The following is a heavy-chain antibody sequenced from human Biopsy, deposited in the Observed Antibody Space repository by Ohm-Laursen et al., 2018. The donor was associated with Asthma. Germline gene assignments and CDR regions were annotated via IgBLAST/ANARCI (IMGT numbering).Heavy chain of an antibody. CDR2: ISYDGSNK. CDR1: GFTSSSYA. CDR3: ARDKPSHIDYYYGMDV. Sequence: SLRLSCIASGFTSSSYAMHWVRQAPGKGLEWVAVISYDGSNKYYADSVKGRFTISRDNSKNTLYLQMNSLRAEDTAVYYCARDKPSHIDYYYGMDVWGQGTTVTVSS. J-gene: IGHJ6*02. V-gene: IGHV3-30-3*01.